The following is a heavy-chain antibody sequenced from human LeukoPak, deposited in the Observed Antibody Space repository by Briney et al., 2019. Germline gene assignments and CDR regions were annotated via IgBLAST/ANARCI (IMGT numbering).Heavy chain of an antibody. CDR3: ATDDYRGLGY. Sequence: GGXLRLSCTASGIIFRNYWIHWVRQAPGKGLVWVSHINQDGSSTFYADSVRGGFTTSRDNAKNTVFLQMNSLTAEDTGVYYCATDDYRGLGYWGQGILVTVSS. CDR1: GIIFRNYW. J-gene: IGHJ4*02. CDR2: INQDGSST. V-gene: IGHV3-74*01. D-gene: IGHD4-11*01.